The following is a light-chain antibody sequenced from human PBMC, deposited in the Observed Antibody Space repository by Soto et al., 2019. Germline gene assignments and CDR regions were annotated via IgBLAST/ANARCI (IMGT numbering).Light chain of an antibody. CDR3: SSYAGSNNPL. CDR1: SSDVGGYNY. Sequence: QSALTQPPSASGSPGQSVTISCTGTSSDVGGYNYVSWYQQYPGKAPRVMIYEVSKRPSGVPDRFSGSKSGNTASLTVSGLQAEDEADYYCSSYAGSNNPLFGGGTKLTVL. V-gene: IGLV2-8*01. J-gene: IGLJ2*01. CDR2: EVS.